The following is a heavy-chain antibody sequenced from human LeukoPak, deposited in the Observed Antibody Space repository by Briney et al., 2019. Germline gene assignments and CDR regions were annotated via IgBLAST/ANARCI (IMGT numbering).Heavy chain of an antibody. J-gene: IGHJ6*03. D-gene: IGHD3-9*01. CDR2: MNPNSGNT. CDR1: GYTFTSYD. Sequence: ASVKVSCKASGYTFTSYDINWVRQATGQGLEWMGWMNPNSGNTGYAQKFQGRVTMTRNTSISTAYMELSSLRSEDTAVYYCARGSGPNWDILTGLYYYYYYYMDVWGKGTTVTISS. V-gene: IGHV1-8*01. CDR3: ARGSGPNWDILTGLYYYYYYYMDV.